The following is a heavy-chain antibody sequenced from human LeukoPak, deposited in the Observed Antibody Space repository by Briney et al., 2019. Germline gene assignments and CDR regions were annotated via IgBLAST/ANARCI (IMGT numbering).Heavy chain of an antibody. V-gene: IGHV4-34*01. CDR2: INHSGST. CDR3: ARGAYYYGSGSYLPYYFDY. CDR1: GGSFSSYY. J-gene: IGHJ4*02. Sequence: SETLSLTCAVYGGSFSSYYWSWIRQPPGKGLEWIGEINHSGSTNYNPSLKSRVTISVDTSKNQFSLKLSSVTAADTAVYYCARGAYYYGSGSYLPYYFDYWGQGTLVTVSS. D-gene: IGHD3-10*01.